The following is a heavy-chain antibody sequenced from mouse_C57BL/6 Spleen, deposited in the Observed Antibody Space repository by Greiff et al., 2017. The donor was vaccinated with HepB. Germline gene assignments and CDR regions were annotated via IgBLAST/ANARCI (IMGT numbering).Heavy chain of an antibody. Sequence: EVQVVESGGDLVKPGGSLKLSCAASGFTFSSYGMSWVRQTPDKRLEWVATISSGGSYTYYPDSVKGRFTISRDNAKNTLYLQMSSLKSEDTAMYYCARFYGSSPAWFAYWGQGTLVTVSA. D-gene: IGHD1-1*01. V-gene: IGHV5-6*01. CDR1: GFTFSSYG. CDR3: ARFYGSSPAWFAY. J-gene: IGHJ3*01. CDR2: ISSGGSYT.